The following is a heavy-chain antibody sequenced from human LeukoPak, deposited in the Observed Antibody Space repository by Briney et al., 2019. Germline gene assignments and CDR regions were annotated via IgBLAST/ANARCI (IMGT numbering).Heavy chain of an antibody. V-gene: IGHV1-18*01. Sequence: VASVKVSCKASGYTFTSYGIRWVRQAPGQGLEWMGWISAYNGNTNYAQKLQGRVTMTTDTSTSTAYMELRSLRSDDTAVYYCAREERFGELIQIDYWGQGTLVTVSS. CDR3: AREERFGELIQIDY. CDR1: GYTFTSYG. J-gene: IGHJ4*02. D-gene: IGHD3-10*01. CDR2: ISAYNGNT.